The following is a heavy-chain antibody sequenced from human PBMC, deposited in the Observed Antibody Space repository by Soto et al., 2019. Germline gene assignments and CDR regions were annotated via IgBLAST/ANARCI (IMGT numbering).Heavy chain of an antibody. J-gene: IGHJ4*02. CDR2: IKQDGSEK. CDR1: GFSISNNW. Sequence: GGSLRLSCAASGFSISNNWMSWVRQAPGKGLEWVANIKQDGSEKFYVDSVRGRFTISRDNAKNSVYLQMNSLRAEDTSVYYCERDGYDDSHFDSWGQGTLVTVSS. V-gene: IGHV3-7*01. CDR3: ERDGYDDSHFDS. D-gene: IGHD4-17*01.